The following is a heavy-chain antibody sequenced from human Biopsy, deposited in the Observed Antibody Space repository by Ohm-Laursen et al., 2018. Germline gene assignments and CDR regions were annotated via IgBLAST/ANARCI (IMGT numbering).Heavy chain of an antibody. CDR1: GGTLSKYA. J-gene: IGHJ6*02. CDR2: IIAPSGTT. V-gene: IGHV1-69*01. D-gene: IGHD3-22*01. Sequence: ESSVRVSCKTFGGTLSKYAMSWVRQAPGQGLEWLGVIIAPSGTTNNAQRFQGRLSITADESATSVYMELSSLTSEDTAVYYCARTGTYYHDSSLYYFYGLDLWGQGSTVTVFS. CDR3: ARTGTYYHDSSLYYFYGLDL.